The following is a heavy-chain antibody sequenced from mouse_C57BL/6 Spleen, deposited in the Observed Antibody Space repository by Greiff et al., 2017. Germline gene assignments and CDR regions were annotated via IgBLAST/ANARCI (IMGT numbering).Heavy chain of an antibody. CDR2: IDPEDGET. CDR3: AYYGSSYRFAY. Sequence: EVQLQQSGAELVKPGASVKLSCTASGFNIKDYYMHWVKQRTEQGLEWIGRIDPEDGETKSAPKFQGKATITADTSSNTAYLQLSSLTSEDTAVYYCAYYGSSYRFAYWGQGTLVTVSA. V-gene: IGHV14-2*01. D-gene: IGHD1-1*01. J-gene: IGHJ3*01. CDR1: GFNIKDYY.